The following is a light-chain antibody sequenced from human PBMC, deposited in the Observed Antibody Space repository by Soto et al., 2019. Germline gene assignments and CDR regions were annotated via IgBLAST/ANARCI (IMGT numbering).Light chain of an antibody. J-gene: IGKJ5*01. CDR1: QSVSSN. Sequence: EILMTQSPATLSVSPGERATLSCRARQSVSSNLAWHQQKPGQAPRLLIYSASTRATGTPARFSGSGSGTEFTLTISSLLSEDIAVYYCQQYDIWPITFGQGTRLEI. V-gene: IGKV3-15*01. CDR2: SAS. CDR3: QQYDIWPIT.